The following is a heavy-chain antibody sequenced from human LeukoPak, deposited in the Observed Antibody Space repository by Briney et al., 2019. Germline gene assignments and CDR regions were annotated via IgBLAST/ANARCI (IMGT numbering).Heavy chain of an antibody. V-gene: IGHV3-53*01. D-gene: IGHD3-16*01. CDR3: AKDEVTSGGGLDY. CDR1: GFTVSSKF. CDR2: IYSGGIT. J-gene: IGHJ4*02. Sequence: GGSLRLSCAASGFTVSSKFMHWVSQGPGKGLEWVSVIYSGGITYYADSVKGRFTVSRDNSRNTMYLHMNSLKVEDTAVYYCAKDEVTSGGGLDYWGQGTLVTVSS.